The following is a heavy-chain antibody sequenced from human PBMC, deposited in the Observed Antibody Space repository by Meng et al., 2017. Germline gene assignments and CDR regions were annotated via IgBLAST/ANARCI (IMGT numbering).Heavy chain of an antibody. D-gene: IGHD3-22*01. Sequence: SETLSLTCTVSGYSISSGYYWGWIRQPPGKGLEWIGSIYHSGSTYYNPSLKSRVTISVDTSKNQFSLKLSSVTAADTAVHYCARESRPLVPMIVVVHFDYWGQGTLVTVSS. V-gene: IGHV4-38-2*02. CDR2: IYHSGST. CDR3: ARESRPLVPMIVVVHFDY. J-gene: IGHJ4*02. CDR1: GYSISSGYY.